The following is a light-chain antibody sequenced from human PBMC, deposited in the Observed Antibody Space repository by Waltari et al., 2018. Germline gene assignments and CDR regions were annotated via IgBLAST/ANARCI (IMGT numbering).Light chain of an antibody. CDR3: QQYSRSPRLIT. CDR2: GAS. Sequence: EIVLTQSPVTLSLSPGERATLSCRASQRVGSTYLAWYQQKPGQAPSLLIYGASSRATGIPDRFSGSGSGTDFTLTISRLEPEDFAVYYCQQYSRSPRLITFGPGTKVDIK. CDR1: QRVGSTY. J-gene: IGKJ3*01. V-gene: IGKV3-20*01.